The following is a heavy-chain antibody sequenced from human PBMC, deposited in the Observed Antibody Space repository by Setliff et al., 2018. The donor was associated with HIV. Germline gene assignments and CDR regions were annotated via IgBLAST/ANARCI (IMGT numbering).Heavy chain of an antibody. J-gene: IGHJ3*01. V-gene: IGHV4-61*09. Sequence: SETLSLTCSVSGGSISSGSYYWTWIRQPAGKGPEWIGHIYTNGYTNYNPSLKSRVTISVETSKNQFSLRLTSVTAADTAVYYCARAPPGIQNDAFDVWGQGTMGTVSS. CDR2: IYTNGYT. CDR1: GGSISSGSYY. CDR3: ARAPPGIQNDAFDV.